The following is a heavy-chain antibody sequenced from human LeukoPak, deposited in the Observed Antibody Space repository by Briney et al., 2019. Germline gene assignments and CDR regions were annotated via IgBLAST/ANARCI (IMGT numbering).Heavy chain of an antibody. CDR1: GFTFSSYS. CDR2: ISSSSSYI. V-gene: IGHV3-21*04. Sequence: GGSLRLSCAASGFTFSSYSMNWVRQAPGKGLEWVSSISSSSSYIYYADSVKGRFTIPRDNAKNSLYLQMNSLRAEDTAVYYCAKDDYDFWRSYLTAPYYFDYWGQGTLVTVSS. D-gene: IGHD3-3*01. J-gene: IGHJ4*02. CDR3: AKDDYDFWRSYLTAPYYFDY.